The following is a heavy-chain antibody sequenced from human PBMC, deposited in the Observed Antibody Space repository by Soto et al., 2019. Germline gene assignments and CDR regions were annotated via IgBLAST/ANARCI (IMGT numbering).Heavy chain of an antibody. Sequence: QVQLVQSGAEVKKPGSSVRVSCKASGGTFDSYSISWVRQAPGQGPEWVGKVAPIFDFSRYAPKFQGRVTIIADKTTSTAYLALSGLTSEDTAVYYCATGALVGRHHLVRDAFDFWGQATMVTVSS. J-gene: IGHJ3*01. D-gene: IGHD3-10*01. CDR3: ATGALVGRHHLVRDAFDF. CDR1: GGTFDSYS. V-gene: IGHV1-69*02. CDR2: VAPIFDFS.